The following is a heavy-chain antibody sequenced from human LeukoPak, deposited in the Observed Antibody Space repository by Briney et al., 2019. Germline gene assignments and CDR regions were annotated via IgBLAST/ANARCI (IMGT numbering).Heavy chain of an antibody. D-gene: IGHD2-15*01. V-gene: IGHV1-3*01. CDR3: ARDPSRTRYCSGGSCYSGEYNWFDP. CDR1: GYTFTSYA. J-gene: IGHJ5*02. CDR2: INAGNGNT. Sequence: ASVKVSCKASGYTFTSYAMHWVRQAPGQRLEWMGWINAGNGNTKYSQKFQGRVTITRDTSASTAYMELSSLRSEDTAVHYCARDPSRTRYCSGGSCYSGEYNWFDPWGQGTLVTVSS.